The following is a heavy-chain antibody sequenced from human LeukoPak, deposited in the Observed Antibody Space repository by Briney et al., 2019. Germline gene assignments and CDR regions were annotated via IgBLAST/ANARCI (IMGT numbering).Heavy chain of an antibody. CDR2: ISYDGSNK. Sequence: GGSLRLSCAASGFTFSSYGMHWVRQAPGKGLEWVAVISYDGSNKYYADSVKGRFTISRDNSKNTLYLQMNSLRAEDTAVYYCARDRQWLVDAFDIWGQGTMVTVSS. V-gene: IGHV3-30*19. J-gene: IGHJ3*02. CDR1: GFTFSSYG. D-gene: IGHD6-19*01. CDR3: ARDRQWLVDAFDI.